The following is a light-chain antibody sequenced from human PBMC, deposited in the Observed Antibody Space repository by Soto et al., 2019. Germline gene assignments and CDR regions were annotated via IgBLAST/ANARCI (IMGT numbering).Light chain of an antibody. CDR2: GAY. V-gene: IGKV3-15*01. CDR1: QSVSSN. J-gene: IGKJ5*01. Sequence: VMTQSPATLSVSPGERANPSCRASQSVSSNLAWYQQKPGEAPRLLIYGAYTRAAGVPARFSGSGSGTEFTLTITSPQSEDIALYYCQQYNIWPPITFGQGTRLEIK. CDR3: QQYNIWPPIT.